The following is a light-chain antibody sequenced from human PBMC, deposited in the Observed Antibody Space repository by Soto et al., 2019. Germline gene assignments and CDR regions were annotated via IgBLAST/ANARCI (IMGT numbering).Light chain of an antibody. V-gene: IGLV2-23*01. Sequence: QSALTQPASVSASPGQSITISCTGTSSNVGTYDLVSWYQHHPDKAPKLIIYEGTKRPSGISSRFSGSKSGNTASLTISGPQGEGDAGYYCCSFAVGAALVFGGGTKLTVL. CDR2: EGT. J-gene: IGLJ2*01. CDR3: CSFAVGAALV. CDR1: SSNVGTYDL.